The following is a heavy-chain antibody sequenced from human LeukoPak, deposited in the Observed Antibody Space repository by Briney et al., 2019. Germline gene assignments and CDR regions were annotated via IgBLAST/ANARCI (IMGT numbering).Heavy chain of an antibody. Sequence: SETLSLTCAVCGGSFSGYYWSWIRQPPGKGLEWIGEINHSGSTNYNPSLKSRVTISVDTSKNQFSLKLSSVTAADTAVYYCARGRGGYYYYYYMDVWGKGTTVTVSS. CDR2: INHSGST. V-gene: IGHV4-34*01. J-gene: IGHJ6*03. CDR3: ARGRGGYYYYYYMDV. D-gene: IGHD2-15*01. CDR1: GGSFSGYY.